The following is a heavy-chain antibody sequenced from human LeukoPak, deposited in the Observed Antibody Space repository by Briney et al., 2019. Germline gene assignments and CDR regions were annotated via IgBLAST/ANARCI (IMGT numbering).Heavy chain of an antibody. CDR3: AGTVTTHYYYYYMDV. CDR1: GYSISSAYY. D-gene: IGHD4-17*01. CDR2: ISRNGNT. V-gene: IGHV4-38-2*02. Sequence: SETLSLSCTVSGYSISSAYYWGWIRQPPGKGLECIGGISRNGNTYYNPSLKSRVSISIDTSKNQFSLKLSSVTAADTAVYYCAGTVTTHYYYYYMDVWGKGTTVTVSS. J-gene: IGHJ6*03.